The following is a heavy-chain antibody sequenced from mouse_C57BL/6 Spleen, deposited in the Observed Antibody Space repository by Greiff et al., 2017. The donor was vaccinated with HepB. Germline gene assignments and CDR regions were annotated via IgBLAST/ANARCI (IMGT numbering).Heavy chain of an antibody. V-gene: IGHV6-3*01. CDR2: IRLKSDNYAT. CDR3: TWLLRAMDY. CDR1: GFTFSNYW. J-gene: IGHJ4*01. Sequence: VQLVESGGGLVQPGGSKKLSCVASGFTFSNYWMNWVRQSPEKGLEWVAQIRLKSDNYATHYAESVKGRFTISRDDSKSSFYLQMNNLRAEDTGIYYCTWLLRAMDYWGQGTSVTVSS. D-gene: IGHD2-3*01.